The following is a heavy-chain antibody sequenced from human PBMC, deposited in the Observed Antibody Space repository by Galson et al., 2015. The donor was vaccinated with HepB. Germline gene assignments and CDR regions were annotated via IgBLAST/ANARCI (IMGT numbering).Heavy chain of an antibody. Sequence: SVKVSCKASGYTFTGYYMHWVRQAPGQGLEWMGWINPNSGGTNYAQKFQGWVTMTRDTSISTAYMELSRLRSDDTAVYYCARDLSTNMYYDFWSGYYGDYYGMDVWGQGTTVTVSS. CDR3: ARDLSTNMYYDFWSGYYGDYYGMDV. CDR2: INPNSGGT. V-gene: IGHV1-2*04. D-gene: IGHD3-3*01. J-gene: IGHJ6*02. CDR1: GYTFTGYY.